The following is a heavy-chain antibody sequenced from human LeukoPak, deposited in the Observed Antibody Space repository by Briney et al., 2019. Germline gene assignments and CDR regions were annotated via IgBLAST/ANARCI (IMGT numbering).Heavy chain of an antibody. Sequence: ASVKVSCKASGSTFTSYGISWVRQAPGQGLEWMGWISAYNGNTNYAQKLQVRVTMTTDTSTSTAYMELRSLRSDDTAVYYCARVYYDILTGLALYFDYWGQGTLVTVSS. J-gene: IGHJ4*02. CDR1: GSTFTSYG. D-gene: IGHD3-9*01. CDR3: ARVYYDILTGLALYFDY. V-gene: IGHV1-18*01. CDR2: ISAYNGNT.